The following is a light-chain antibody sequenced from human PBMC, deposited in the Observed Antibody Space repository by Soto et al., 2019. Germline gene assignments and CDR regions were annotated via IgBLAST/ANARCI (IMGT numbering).Light chain of an antibody. Sequence: EIVLTQSPGTLSLSPWEIATLSCRASQSVSGSYLAWYQQKPGQAPRLLIYDASNRATGIPARFSGSASGTEFTLTISSLQPDDFATYYCHSRAFGQGTRLEIK. CDR1: QSVSGSY. V-gene: IGKV3-20*01. CDR3: HSRA. CDR2: DAS. J-gene: IGKJ5*01.